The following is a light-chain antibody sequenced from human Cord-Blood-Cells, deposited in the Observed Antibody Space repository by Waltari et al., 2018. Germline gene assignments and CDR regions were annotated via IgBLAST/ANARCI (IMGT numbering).Light chain of an antibody. CDR2: AAS. V-gene: IGKV1-39*01. Sequence: EIQLNQSPSSLSASVVDSVTITCRASQSISSYLNWYQQKPGKAPKLLIYAASSLQSGVPSRFSGSGSGTDFTLTISSLQPEDFATYYCQQSYSTPYTFGQGTKLEIK. CDR1: QSISSY. J-gene: IGKJ2*01. CDR3: QQSYSTPYT.